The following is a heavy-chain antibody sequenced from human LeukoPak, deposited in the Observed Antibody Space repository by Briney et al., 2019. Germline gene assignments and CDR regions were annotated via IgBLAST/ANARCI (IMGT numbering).Heavy chain of an antibody. CDR1: GFTFSTYW. CDR2: IKQDGSEK. V-gene: IGHV3-7*01. CDR3: ATEHYGSLAG. D-gene: IGHD2-15*01. Sequence: GGSLRLSCAASGFTFSTYWMSWVRQAPGKGLGWVANIKQDGSEKYYVDSVKGRFTISKDNARNSLYLQMNSLRAEDTAVYYCATEHYGSLAGWGQGTLVTVSS. J-gene: IGHJ4*02.